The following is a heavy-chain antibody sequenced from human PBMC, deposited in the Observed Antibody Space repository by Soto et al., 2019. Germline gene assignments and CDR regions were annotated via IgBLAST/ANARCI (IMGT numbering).Heavy chain of an antibody. CDR3: SASIADSGFDY. CDR2: INPSGGST. J-gene: IGHJ4*02. D-gene: IGHD6-13*01. CDR1: GYTFTSYY. V-gene: IGHV1-46*01. Sequence: VSVKVSSKASGYTFTSYYMHGVRQAPGQGLEWMGIINPSGGSTSYAQKFQGRVTMTRDTSTSTVYMELSSLRSEDTAVYYCSASIADSGFDYWGQGTLVTVSP.